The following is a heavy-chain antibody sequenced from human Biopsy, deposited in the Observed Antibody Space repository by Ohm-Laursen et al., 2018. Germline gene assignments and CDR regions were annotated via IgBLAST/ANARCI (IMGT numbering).Heavy chain of an antibody. D-gene: IGHD3-22*01. CDR1: GDSISSYY. J-gene: IGHJ2*01. Sequence: GTLSLTCSVSGDSISSYYWSWIRQRPGKGLQRIGYVYYTGSTDYNPSLQRRVTISVDTSKNHFSLRLRSVTPADTAIYYCARDRGYYSDRTVPGYFDLWGRGTLVTVSS. CDR3: ARDRGYYSDRTVPGYFDL. CDR2: VYYTGST. V-gene: IGHV4-59*01.